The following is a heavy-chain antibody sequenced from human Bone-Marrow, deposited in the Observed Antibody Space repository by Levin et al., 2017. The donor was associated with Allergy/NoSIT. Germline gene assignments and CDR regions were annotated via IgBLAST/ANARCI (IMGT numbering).Heavy chain of an antibody. J-gene: IGHJ4*02. CDR3: ARGQNEILTGYDY. V-gene: IGHV4-59*01. CDR2: ISYTGRT. D-gene: IGHD3-9*01. CDR1: GGSMPISD. Sequence: SQTLSLTCSVSGGSMPISDWSWLRQPPGKGLEWIGYISYTGRTNDNSSLKTRLSLSVDTSKNHFYLNLTSVTAADTAVYFCARGQNEILTGYDYWGQGTLVTVSS.